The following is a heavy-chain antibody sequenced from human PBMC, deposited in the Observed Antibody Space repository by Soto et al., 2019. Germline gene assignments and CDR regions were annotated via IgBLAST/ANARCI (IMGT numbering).Heavy chain of an antibody. CDR1: GFTFRNSW. J-gene: IGHJ4*02. Sequence: GRSLRLSCAASGFTFRNSWMHWVRQAPGEGLVWVSTIKNDGGSTTYADSVKGRFTISRDDAKNTLYLQMNSLRAEDTAVYYCGRDYSYRIDYWGQGALVTVSS. CDR2: IKNDGGST. CDR3: GRDYSYRIDY. V-gene: IGHV3-74*01. D-gene: IGHD3-22*01.